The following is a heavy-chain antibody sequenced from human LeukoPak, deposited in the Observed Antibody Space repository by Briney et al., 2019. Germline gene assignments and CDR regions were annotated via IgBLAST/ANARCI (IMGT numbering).Heavy chain of an antibody. Sequence: GGSLRLSCAASGFTFSSYAMSWVRQAPGKGLEWVSAISGSGGSTYYADSVKGRFTISRDNSKNTLYLQMNSLSAEDTAVYYCAKPHISSSTLFDYWGQGTLVTVSS. D-gene: IGHD6-6*01. CDR3: AKPHISSSTLFDY. CDR1: GFTFSSYA. CDR2: ISGSGGST. V-gene: IGHV3-23*01. J-gene: IGHJ4*02.